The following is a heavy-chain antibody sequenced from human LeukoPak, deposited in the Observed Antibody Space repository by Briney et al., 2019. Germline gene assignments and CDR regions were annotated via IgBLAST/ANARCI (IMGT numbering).Heavy chain of an antibody. CDR1: GDSISSGDYY. CDR3: ARVRKTCSSTSCYVSYNWFDP. Sequence: SETLSLTCTVSGDSISSGDYYWSWIRQPAGKGLEWIGSIYYSGSTYYNPSLKSRVTISVDTSKNQFSLKLSSVTAADTAVYYCARVRKTCSSTSCYVSYNWFDPWGQGTLVTVSS. J-gene: IGHJ5*02. V-gene: IGHV4-39*07. CDR2: IYYSGST. D-gene: IGHD2-2*01.